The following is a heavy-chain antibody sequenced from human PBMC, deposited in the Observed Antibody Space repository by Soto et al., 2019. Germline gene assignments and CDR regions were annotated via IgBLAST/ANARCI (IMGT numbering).Heavy chain of an antibody. CDR2: INPNSGGT. CDR1: GYTFTGYY. D-gene: IGHD3-10*01. Sequence: QVQLVQSGAEVKKPGASVKVSCKAAGYTFTGYYMHWVRQAPGQGLDWMGWINPNSGGTNYAQKLQGWVTMTRDTSISTAYMELSRLRSDDTAVYYCARDSGGFGELLLIWFDPLGQGNLVTVSS. J-gene: IGHJ5*02. V-gene: IGHV1-2*04. CDR3: ARDSGGFGELLLIWFDP.